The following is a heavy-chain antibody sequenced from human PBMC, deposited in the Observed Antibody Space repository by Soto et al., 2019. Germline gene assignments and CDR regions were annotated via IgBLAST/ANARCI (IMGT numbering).Heavy chain of an antibody. CDR1: GFTFSSYG. Sequence: GGSLRLSCAASGFTFSSYGMHWVRQAPGKGLEWVAVIWYDGSNKYYADSVKGRFTISRDNSKNTLYLQMNSLRVEDTAVYYCARDRTYQTGEDAFDIWGQGTMVTVSS. CDR3: ARDRTYQTGEDAFDI. D-gene: IGHD7-27*01. V-gene: IGHV3-33*08. J-gene: IGHJ3*02. CDR2: IWYDGSNK.